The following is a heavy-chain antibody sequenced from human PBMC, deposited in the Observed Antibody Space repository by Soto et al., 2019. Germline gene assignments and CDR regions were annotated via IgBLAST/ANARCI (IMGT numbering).Heavy chain of an antibody. J-gene: IGHJ4*02. CDR1: GGSISSGDYY. CDR3: ARTVTTGPYYFDY. CDR2: IYYSGST. Sequence: QVQLQESGPGLVKPSQTLSLTCTVSGGSISSGDYYWSWIRQPPGKGLEWIGYIYYSGSTYYNPSLKSRVTISVDTSKNQFSLKLSSVTAADTAVYYWARTVTTGPYYFDYWGQGTLVTVSS. D-gene: IGHD4-17*01. V-gene: IGHV4-30-4*01.